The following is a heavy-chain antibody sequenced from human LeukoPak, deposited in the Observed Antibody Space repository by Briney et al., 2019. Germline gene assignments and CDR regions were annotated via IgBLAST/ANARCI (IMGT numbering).Heavy chain of an antibody. CDR1: GFTFNNYW. CDR3: ARGNFYSSSGSSPLDS. V-gene: IGHV3-74*01. CDR2: INSDGSRT. D-gene: IGHD3-10*01. J-gene: IGHJ4*02. Sequence: GGSLRLSCAASGFTFNNYWMHRVRQVPGKGLVWVSRINSDGSRTNYVDSAKGRFTISRDNAKNTVSLQMNSLGAEDSAVYYCARGNFYSSSGSSPLDSWGQGTLVTVSS.